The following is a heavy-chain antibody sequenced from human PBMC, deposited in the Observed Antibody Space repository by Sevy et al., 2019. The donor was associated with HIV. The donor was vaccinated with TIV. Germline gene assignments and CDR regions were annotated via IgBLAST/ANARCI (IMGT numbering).Heavy chain of an antibody. CDR3: STDNSGNTSNLQLRSRGAEEGDHDTCPGRKLGAFWRWIGSVRGPWGGGPLFDD. Sequence: GGSLRLSCTSSGVTFSNYAMTWVRQTPGKGLEWVSSISHTGEDKYFADSVKGRFTISRDNSENTPYLQMTSLRGPDTHVITSSTDNSGNTSNLQLRSRGAEEGDHDTCPGRKLGAFWRWIGSVRGPWGGGPLFDDWGQGTLVTVSS. V-gene: IGHV3-23*01. J-gene: IGHJ5*02. CDR1: GVTFSNYA. D-gene: IGHD3-3*01. CDR2: ISHTGEDK.